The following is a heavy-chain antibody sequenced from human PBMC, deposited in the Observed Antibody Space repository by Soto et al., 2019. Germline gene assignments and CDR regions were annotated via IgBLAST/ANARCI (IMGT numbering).Heavy chain of an antibody. V-gene: IGHV3-23*01. CDR2: ITSGGST. CDR1: GFTFSSYA. Sequence: GGSLRLSCAASGFTFSSYAMSWVRQAPGKGLEWVSAITSGGSTYHADSVKGRFIVSRDNSKNTLYLQMNSLRAEDTAVYYCASNYGLFDNWGQGTLVTVSS. D-gene: IGHD4-17*01. CDR3: ASNYGLFDN. J-gene: IGHJ4*02.